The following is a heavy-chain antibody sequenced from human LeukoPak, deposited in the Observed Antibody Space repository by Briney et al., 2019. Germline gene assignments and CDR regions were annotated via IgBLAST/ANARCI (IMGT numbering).Heavy chain of an antibody. Sequence: GSLRLSCAASGFTFSTYWMSWVRRTPGKGLEWVANIKKDGSEKYYVDSVKGRFTISRDSAKNSLYLQMNSLRAEDTAVYYCARGSRSTVTTGNYYYYYYMDVWGKGTTVTVSS. D-gene: IGHD4-17*01. CDR3: ARGSRSTVTTGNYYYYYYMDV. V-gene: IGHV3-7*04. CDR2: IKKDGSEK. J-gene: IGHJ6*03. CDR1: GFTFSTYW.